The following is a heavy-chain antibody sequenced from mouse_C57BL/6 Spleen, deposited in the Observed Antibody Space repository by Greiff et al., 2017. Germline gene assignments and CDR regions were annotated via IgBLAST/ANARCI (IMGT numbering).Heavy chain of an antibody. V-gene: IGHV1-5*01. CDR1: GYTFTSYW. CDR2: IYPGNSDT. D-gene: IGHD2-4*01. Sequence: VQLQQSGAELARPGASVKMSCKSSGYTFTSYWMHWVKQRPGQGLEWIGAIYPGNSDTSYNQKFKGKAKLTAVTSASTAYMELSSLTNADSAVYYCTTRYYDYPFDYWGQGTTLTVSS. CDR3: TTRYYDYPFDY. J-gene: IGHJ2*01.